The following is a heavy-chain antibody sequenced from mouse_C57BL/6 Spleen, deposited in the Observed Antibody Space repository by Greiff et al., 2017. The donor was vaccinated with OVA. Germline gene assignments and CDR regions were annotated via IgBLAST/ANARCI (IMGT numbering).Heavy chain of an antibody. D-gene: IGHD1-1*01. CDR3: ARSGATVAGDY. Sequence: VQLQQPGAELVKPGASVKLSCKASGYTFTSYWMHWVKQRPGQGLEWIGMIHPNSGSTNYNEKFKSKATLTVDKSSSTAYMQLSSLTSEDSAVYYCARSGATVAGDYWGQGTTLTVSS. V-gene: IGHV1-64*01. CDR1: GYTFTSYW. J-gene: IGHJ2*01. CDR2: IHPNSGST.